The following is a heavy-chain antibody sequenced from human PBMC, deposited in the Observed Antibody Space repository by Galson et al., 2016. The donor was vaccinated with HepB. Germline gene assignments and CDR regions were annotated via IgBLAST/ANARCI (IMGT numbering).Heavy chain of an antibody. Sequence: SLRLSCAASGLTFGTYWMHWVRQAPGKGLVWVSGVTSAKNNTNYADSVRGRFTISRDSAENTLYLQFNSLRVEDTAVYDCTRGKTSFDDWGQGTLVTVSS. CDR1: GLTFGTYW. CDR3: TRGKTSFDD. V-gene: IGHV3-74*01. J-gene: IGHJ4*02. CDR2: VTSAKNNT.